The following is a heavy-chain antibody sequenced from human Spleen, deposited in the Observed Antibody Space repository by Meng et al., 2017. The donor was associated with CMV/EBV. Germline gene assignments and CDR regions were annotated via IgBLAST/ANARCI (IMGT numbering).Heavy chain of an antibody. CDR2: INPSGGST. J-gene: IGHJ6*02. CDR1: GYTFTSYY. Sequence: ASVKVSCKASGYTFTSYYMHWVRQAPGQGLEWMGIINPSGGSTSYAQKFQGRVTMTRDTSTSTVYMELSSLRSEDTAVYYCARDFTYYDFWSGYLPYYYGMDVWGQGTTVTVSS. V-gene: IGHV1-46*01. CDR3: ARDFTYYDFWSGYLPYYYGMDV. D-gene: IGHD3-3*01.